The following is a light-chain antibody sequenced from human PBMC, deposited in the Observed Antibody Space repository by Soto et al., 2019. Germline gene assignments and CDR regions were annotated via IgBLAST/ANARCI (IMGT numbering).Light chain of an antibody. CDR3: QQLNAYPLT. J-gene: IGKJ4*01. Sequence: DIQLTHSPSFLSASVGDRVTITCRASQGISTYLAWYQQKPGIAPKLLIYAASTLQSGVPSRFSGSGSGTEFTLTLSSLQPEDFATYYCQQLNAYPLTFGGGTKVDIK. V-gene: IGKV1-9*01. CDR1: QGISTY. CDR2: AAS.